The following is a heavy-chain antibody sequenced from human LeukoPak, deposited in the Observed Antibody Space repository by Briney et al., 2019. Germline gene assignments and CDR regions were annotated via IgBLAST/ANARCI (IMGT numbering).Heavy chain of an antibody. Sequence: SETLSLTCTVSGGSISSYYWSWIRQPPGKGLQWIAYIYYSGSTDYNPSLKSRVTISVDTSKNRFSLRLSSVTAADTAVYYCARLAPGYGDSDTDYWGQGTLVTVSS. V-gene: IGHV4-59*08. J-gene: IGHJ4*02. CDR1: GGSISSYY. CDR3: ARLAPGYGDSDTDY. D-gene: IGHD4-17*01. CDR2: IYYSGST.